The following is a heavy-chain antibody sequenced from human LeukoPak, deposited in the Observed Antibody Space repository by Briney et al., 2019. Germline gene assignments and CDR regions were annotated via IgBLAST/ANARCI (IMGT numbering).Heavy chain of an antibody. CDR3: ARRGAILGYSYGFDY. D-gene: IGHD5-18*01. CDR2: IYYSGST. J-gene: IGHJ4*02. V-gene: IGHV4-59*01. Sequence: SETLSLTCTVSGGSISSYYWSWIRQPPGKGLEWIGYIYYSGSTNYNPSLKSRVTISVDTSKNQFSLKLSSVTAADTAVYYCARRGAILGYSYGFDYWGQGTPVTVSS. CDR1: GGSISSYY.